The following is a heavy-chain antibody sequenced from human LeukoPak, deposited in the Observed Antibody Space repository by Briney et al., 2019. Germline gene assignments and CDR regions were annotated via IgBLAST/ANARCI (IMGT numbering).Heavy chain of an antibody. CDR2: INPNSGGT. Sequence: ALVKVSCKAYGYTFTGYYMHWVRQAPGQGLEWMGWINPNSGGTNYAQKFQGRVTMTRDTSISTAYMELSRLRSDDTAVYYCAREGSGYAEFDYWGQGTLVTVSS. J-gene: IGHJ4*02. CDR1: GYTFTGYY. CDR3: AREGSGYAEFDY. D-gene: IGHD5-12*01. V-gene: IGHV1-2*02.